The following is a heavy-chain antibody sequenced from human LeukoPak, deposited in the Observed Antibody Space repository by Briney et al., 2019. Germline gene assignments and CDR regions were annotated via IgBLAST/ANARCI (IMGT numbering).Heavy chain of an antibody. CDR1: GYTFTGYY. V-gene: IGHV1-2*02. CDR3: ARPGEGGVGGYVFDY. Sequence: ASVKVSCKAPGYTFTGYYMHWVRQAPGQGLEWMGWINPNSGGTNYAQKFQGRVTMTRDTSISTAYMELSRLRSDDTAVYYCARPGEGGVGGYVFDYWGQGTLVTVSS. J-gene: IGHJ4*02. CDR2: INPNSGGT. D-gene: IGHD5-18*01.